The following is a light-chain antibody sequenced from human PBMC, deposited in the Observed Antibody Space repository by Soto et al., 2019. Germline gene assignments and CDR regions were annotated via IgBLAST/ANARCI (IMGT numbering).Light chain of an antibody. CDR1: QSISSY. Sequence: DIQTTPSPSSLSASVGARVTITCRASQSISSYLNWYQQKPGKDPKLLIYAASSLQSGVPSRFSGSGSGTDFNLTISSLQTEDFATYDCQQRYSTTWTFGQGTKVDIK. J-gene: IGKJ1*01. CDR2: AAS. V-gene: IGKV1-39*01. CDR3: QQRYSTTWT.